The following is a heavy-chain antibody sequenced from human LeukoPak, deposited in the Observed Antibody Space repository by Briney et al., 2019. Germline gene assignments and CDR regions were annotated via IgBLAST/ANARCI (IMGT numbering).Heavy chain of an antibody. CDR1: GFTFSSYD. Sequence: GGSPRLSCAASGFTFSSYDMHWVRQATGKGLEWVSAIGTAGDTYYPGSVKGRFTISRENAKNSLYLQMNSLRAGDTAVYYCARSRFIRYFDWLLSPGTFDIWGQGTMVTVSS. J-gene: IGHJ3*02. V-gene: IGHV3-13*01. D-gene: IGHD3-9*01. CDR3: ARSRFIRYFDWLLSPGTFDI. CDR2: IGTAGDT.